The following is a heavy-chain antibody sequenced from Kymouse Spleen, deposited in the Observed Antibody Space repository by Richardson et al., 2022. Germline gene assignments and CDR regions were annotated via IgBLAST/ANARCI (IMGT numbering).Heavy chain of an antibody. Sequence: QVQLQQWGAGLLKPSETLSLTCAVYGGSFSGYYWSWIRQPPGKGLEWIGEINHSGSTNYNPSLKSRVTISVDTSKNQFSLKLSSVTAADTAVYYCARGITGTTGYYFDYWGQGTLVTVSS. J-gene: IGHJ4*02. CDR2: INHSGST. CDR1: GGSFSGYY. V-gene: IGHV4-34*01. D-gene: IGHD1-7*01. CDR3: ARGITGTTGYYFDY.